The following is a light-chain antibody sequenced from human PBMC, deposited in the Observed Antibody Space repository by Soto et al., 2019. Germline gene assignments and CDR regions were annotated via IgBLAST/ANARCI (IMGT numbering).Light chain of an antibody. CDR3: QHAKNFPWT. Sequence: IQITQSPSSVSAFVGDRVTITCRASQGISSWLAWYQQKPGKAPKLLIFAASSVQSGVPSRFSGSGSGTDFTLTISSLQPEDFATYFWQHAKNFPWTVGQGTKGEVK. CDR2: AAS. CDR1: QGISSW. J-gene: IGKJ1*01. V-gene: IGKV1D-12*01.